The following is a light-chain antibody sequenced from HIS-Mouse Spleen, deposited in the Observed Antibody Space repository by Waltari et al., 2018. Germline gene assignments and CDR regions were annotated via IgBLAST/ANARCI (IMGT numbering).Light chain of an antibody. CDR1: NIGRKN. V-gene: IGLV3-9*01. CDR2: RDR. Sequence: SYELTQPLSVSVALGQTARITCGGNNIGRKNVHWYQQKPGQAPVLVIYRDRNRPSGIPERFSGSNSGNTATLTISRAQAGDEADYYCQVWDSSTDVVFGGGTKLTVL. J-gene: IGLJ2*01. CDR3: QVWDSSTDVV.